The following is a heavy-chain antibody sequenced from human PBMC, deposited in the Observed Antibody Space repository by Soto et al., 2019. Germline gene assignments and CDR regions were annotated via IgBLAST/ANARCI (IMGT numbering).Heavy chain of an antibody. CDR1: GGSISSGGYS. CDR2: IYHSGST. CDR3: ARANYYGSGSLEFFDY. V-gene: IGHV4-30-2*01. D-gene: IGHD3-10*01. J-gene: IGHJ4*02. Sequence: PSETLYLTCAVSGGSISSGGYSWSWIRQPPGKGLEWIGYIYHSGSTYYNPSLKSRVTISVDRSKNQFSLKLSPVTAADTAVYYCARANYYGSGSLEFFDYWGQGTLVTVSS.